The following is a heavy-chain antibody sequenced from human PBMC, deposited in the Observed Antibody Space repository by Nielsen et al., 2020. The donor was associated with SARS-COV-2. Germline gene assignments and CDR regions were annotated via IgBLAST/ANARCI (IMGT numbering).Heavy chain of an antibody. Sequence: GESLKISCAGSGFTFSNYYMNWVRQVPGKGLWWVSRFNTDGCKRAYADSVKGRFTISRDNARDTLYLQMNSLSAEDTAVYYCVRVRDDGYYYDSGPFDYWGQGAPVTVSS. J-gene: IGHJ4*02. D-gene: IGHD3-16*01. V-gene: IGHV3-74*01. CDR2: FNTDGCKR. CDR3: VRVRDDGYYYDSGPFDY. CDR1: GFTFSNYY.